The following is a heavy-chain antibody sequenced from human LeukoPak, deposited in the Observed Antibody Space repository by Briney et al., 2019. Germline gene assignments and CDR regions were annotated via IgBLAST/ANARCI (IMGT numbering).Heavy chain of an antibody. CDR3: ARVASHGDYWLDP. CDR1: GGTFSSYA. D-gene: IGHD4-17*01. J-gene: IGHJ5*02. CDR2: IIPILGIA. V-gene: IGHV1-69*04. Sequence: ASVKVSCKASGGTFSSYAISWVRQAPGQGLEWMGRIIPILGIANYAQKFQGRVTITADKSTSTAYVELSSLRSEDTAVYYCARVASHGDYWLDPWGQGTLVTVSS.